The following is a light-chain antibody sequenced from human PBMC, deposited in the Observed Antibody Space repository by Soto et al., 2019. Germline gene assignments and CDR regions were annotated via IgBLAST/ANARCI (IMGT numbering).Light chain of an antibody. CDR2: DAS. J-gene: IGKJ5*01. Sequence: EVVLTQSPGTLSLSPGERVTLSCRASQTVTNDYLAWYQQKDGQAPRLLIYDASTSATGVPDRFSGSGSGPEYTLTITRLEPEDFAVYSCQQYGFSPISFGQGTRLELK. CDR1: QTVTNDY. V-gene: IGKV3-20*01. CDR3: QQYGFSPIS.